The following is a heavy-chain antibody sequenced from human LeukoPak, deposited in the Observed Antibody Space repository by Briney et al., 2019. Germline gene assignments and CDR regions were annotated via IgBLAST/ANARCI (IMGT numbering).Heavy chain of an antibody. V-gene: IGHV4-4*09. Sequence: SETLSLTCTVSGDSLIGFYWGWIRQAPGKGLEWVGYINTSGTAIYIPSLRSGVVISIDTSQSRFSLRLSSVTAAGTAVYYCARRRGDYGAGEFPFWGQGTLVTVSA. D-gene: IGHD3-16*01. CDR3: ARRRGDYGAGEFPF. CDR1: GDSLIGFY. J-gene: IGHJ4*02. CDR2: INTSGTA.